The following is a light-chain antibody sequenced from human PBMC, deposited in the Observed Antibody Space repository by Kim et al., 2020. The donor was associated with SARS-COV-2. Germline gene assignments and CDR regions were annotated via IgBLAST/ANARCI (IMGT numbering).Light chain of an antibody. Sequence: RVTMSGTGGSCNMGGGYGVHWAQQLRGTAPTRRMYGNSNRPSGVPDRFSGSKSGSSGSLAIAGLQAEDEADYYCQSYDSSLSGCVFGGGTQLT. J-gene: IGLJ2*01. CDR2: GNS. CDR3: QSYDSSLSGCV. V-gene: IGLV1-40*01. CDR1: SCNMGGGYG.